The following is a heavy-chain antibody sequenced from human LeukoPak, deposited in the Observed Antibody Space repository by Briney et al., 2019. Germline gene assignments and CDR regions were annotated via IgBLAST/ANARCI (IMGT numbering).Heavy chain of an antibody. CDR3: AILRYYYDSSGYRYFQD. CDR2: IYYSGST. V-gene: IGHV4-39*01. CDR1: GGSISSSSYY. D-gene: IGHD3-22*01. Sequence: SETLSLTCTVSGGSISSSSYYWGWIRQPPGKGLEWIGSIYYSGSTYYNPSLKSRVTISVDTSKNQFSLKLSSVTAADTAVYYCAILRYYYDSSGYRYFQDWGQATLVTVSS. J-gene: IGHJ1*01.